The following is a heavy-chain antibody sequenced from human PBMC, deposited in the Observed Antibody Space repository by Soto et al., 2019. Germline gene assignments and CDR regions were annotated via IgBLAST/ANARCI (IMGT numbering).Heavy chain of an antibody. V-gene: IGHV3-33*01. J-gene: IGHJ4*02. CDR1: GFTFSSYG. D-gene: IGHD5-12*01. CDR3: AREGGYNTFDY. Sequence: PGGSLRLSCAASGFTFSSYGMHWVRQAPGNGLEWVAVIWYDGSNKYYADSVKGRFTISRDNSKNTLYLQMNSLRAEDTAVYYCAREGGYNTFDYWGQGTLVTVSS. CDR2: IWYDGSNK.